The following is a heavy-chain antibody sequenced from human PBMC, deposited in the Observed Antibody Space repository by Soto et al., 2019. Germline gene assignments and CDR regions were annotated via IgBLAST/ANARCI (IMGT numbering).Heavy chain of an antibody. V-gene: IGHV4-34*01. CDR1: NGSLSTHF. D-gene: IGHD5-18*01. CDR2: INHRGST. J-gene: IGHJ1*01. Sequence: PSETLSLTCGVYNGSLSTHFWSWIRQSPVKGLEWIGEINHRGSTNYNPSLKSRVSISIDMSQNQVSPKVTSVTAADTAMYYCERGRSYGFNSWGQGTLVTVSS. CDR3: ERGRSYGFNS.